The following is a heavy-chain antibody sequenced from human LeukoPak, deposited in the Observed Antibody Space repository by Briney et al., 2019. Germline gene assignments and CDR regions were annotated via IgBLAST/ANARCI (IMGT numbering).Heavy chain of an antibody. D-gene: IGHD3-16*01. J-gene: IGHJ4*02. CDR2: INSDGRIT. Sequence: GGSLRLSCAASGFTFSDYWMHWVRQAPGKGLVGVSRINSDGRITSYADSVKGRFTISRDNAKNTLYLQMNSLRAEDTAVYYCARLRWGGPYYFDSWGQGTLVTVSS. CDR1: GFTFSDYW. CDR3: ARLRWGGPYYFDS. V-gene: IGHV3-74*01.